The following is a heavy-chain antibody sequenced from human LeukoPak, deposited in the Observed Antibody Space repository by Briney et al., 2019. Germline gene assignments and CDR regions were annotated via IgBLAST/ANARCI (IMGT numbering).Heavy chain of an antibody. CDR1: GGSFSGYY. Sequence: SETLSLTCAVYGGSFSGYYWSWIRQPPGKGLEWIGEINHSGSTNYNPSLKSRVTISVDTSKNQFSLKLSSVTAADTAVYYCARVAVRFLEWTQYYYSMDVWGKGTTVTVSS. J-gene: IGHJ6*03. V-gene: IGHV4-34*01. CDR2: INHSGST. D-gene: IGHD3-3*01. CDR3: ARVAVRFLEWTQYYYSMDV.